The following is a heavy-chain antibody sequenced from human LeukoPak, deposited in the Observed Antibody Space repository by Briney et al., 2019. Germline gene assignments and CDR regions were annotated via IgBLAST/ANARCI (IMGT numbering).Heavy chain of an antibody. CDR3: AKDEDGDYYYYYMDV. V-gene: IGHV3-21*04. J-gene: IGHJ6*03. CDR2: ISGTSSYI. CDR1: GFTFSSYY. D-gene: IGHD3-10*01. Sequence: GGSLRLSCAASGFTFSSYYMNWVRQAPGKGLEWVSSISGTSSYIYYGGSVKGRFTVSRDNAKNSLYLQMNSLRAEDTAVYYCAKDEDGDYYYYYMDVWGKGTTVTVSS.